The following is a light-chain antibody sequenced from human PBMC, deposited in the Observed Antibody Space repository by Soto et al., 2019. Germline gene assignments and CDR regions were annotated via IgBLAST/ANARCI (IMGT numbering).Light chain of an antibody. CDR2: DTD. CDR3: AAWDSGLSAVV. J-gene: IGLJ3*02. CDR1: TSNIGNNY. V-gene: IGLV1-51*01. Sequence: QSVLTQPPSVSAAPGQKVAISCSGSTSNIGNNYVSWYQQLPEKAPKLLIYDTDKRPSGIPDRFSGSKSGTSATLGITGFQTGDEAEYYCAAWDSGLSAVVFGGGTQLTVL.